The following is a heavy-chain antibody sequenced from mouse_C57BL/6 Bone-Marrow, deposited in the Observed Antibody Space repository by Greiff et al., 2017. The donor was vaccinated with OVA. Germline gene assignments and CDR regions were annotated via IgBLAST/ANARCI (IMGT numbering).Heavy chain of an antibody. CDR3: ANVWLRRRGFDY. D-gene: IGHD2-2*01. V-gene: IGHV1-7*01. J-gene: IGHJ2*01. CDR1: GYTFTSYW. CDR2: INPSSGYT. Sequence: VQLQQSGAELAKPGASVKLSCKASGYTFTSYWMHWVQQRPGPGLEWIGYINPSSGYTKYNQKFKDKATLTADKSSSTAYMQLSSLTYEDSAVYYCANVWLRRRGFDYWGQGTTLTVSS.